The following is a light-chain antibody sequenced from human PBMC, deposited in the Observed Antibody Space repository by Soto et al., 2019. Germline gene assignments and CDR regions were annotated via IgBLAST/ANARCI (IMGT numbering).Light chain of an antibody. Sequence: EIVMTHSPDTLSVSPCEWATLSVSFSQSIRSNLAWYQQRPGQAPRLLMYGASTRADGIPARFTGSGSGTEFTLTISSLQSEDFALYYCQQYHIWPPWTSGQGTKV. CDR3: QQYHIWPPWT. CDR2: GAS. CDR1: QSIRSN. J-gene: IGKJ1*01. V-gene: IGKV3-15*01.